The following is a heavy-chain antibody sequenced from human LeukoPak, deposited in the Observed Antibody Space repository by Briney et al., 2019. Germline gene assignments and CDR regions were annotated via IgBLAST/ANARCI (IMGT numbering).Heavy chain of an antibody. CDR3: ARETRGAFDI. CDR1: GGTFSSYA. D-gene: IGHD1-1*01. J-gene: IGHJ3*02. CDR2: INPNSGGT. V-gene: IGHV1-2*06. Sequence: SVKVSCKASGGTFSSYAISWVRQAPGQGLEWMGRINPNSGGTNYAQKFQGRVTMTRDTSISTAYMELSRLRSDDTAVYYCARETRGAFDIWGQGTMVTVSS.